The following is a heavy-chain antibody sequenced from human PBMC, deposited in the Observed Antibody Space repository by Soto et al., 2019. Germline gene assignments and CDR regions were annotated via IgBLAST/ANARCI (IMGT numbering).Heavy chain of an antibody. J-gene: IGHJ6*02. Sequence: SETLSLTCTVSGGSISSGDYYWSWIRQPPGKGLEWIGYIYYSGSTYYNPSLKSRVTISVDTSKNQFSLKLSSVTAADTAVYYCASGGCSGGGCYFSYYGMDVWGQGTTVTVSS. D-gene: IGHD2-15*01. CDR2: IYYSGST. V-gene: IGHV4-30-4*01. CDR3: ASGGCSGGGCYFSYYGMDV. CDR1: GGSISSGDYY.